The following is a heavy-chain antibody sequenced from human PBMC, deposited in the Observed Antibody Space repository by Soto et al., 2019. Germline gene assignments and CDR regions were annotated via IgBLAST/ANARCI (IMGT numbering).Heavy chain of an antibody. CDR3: AREGYCSGGSCYSDFDY. J-gene: IGHJ4*02. Sequence: GTSVKVSCKASGVTFSSYAISWVRQAPGQGLEWMGGIIPIFGTANYAQKFQGRVTITADESTSTAYMELSSLRSEDTAVYYCAREGYCSGGSCYSDFDYWGQGTLVTVSS. CDR2: IIPIFGTA. D-gene: IGHD2-15*01. CDR1: GVTFSSYA. V-gene: IGHV1-69*13.